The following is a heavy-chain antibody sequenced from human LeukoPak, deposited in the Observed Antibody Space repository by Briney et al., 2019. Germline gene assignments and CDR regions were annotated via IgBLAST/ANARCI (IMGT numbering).Heavy chain of an antibody. Sequence: SETLSLTCTVSAGSINSDDYYWSWIRQPAGKGLEWIGRIYSPGTNYNYNPSLKSRVTISIDTSKNQFSLKLTSVTAGDTAVYYCARGVWGSYRYPPYYFDYWGQGTLVTVSS. CDR1: AGSINSDDYY. J-gene: IGHJ4*02. CDR2: IYSPGTN. V-gene: IGHV4-61*02. CDR3: ARGVWGSYRYPPYYFDY. D-gene: IGHD3-16*02.